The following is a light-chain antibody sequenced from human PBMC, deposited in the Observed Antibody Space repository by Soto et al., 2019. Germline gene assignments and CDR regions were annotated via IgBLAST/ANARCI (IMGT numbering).Light chain of an antibody. CDR2: EVS. V-gene: IGLV2-8*01. CDR3: SSYAGSSVV. Sequence: QSVLTQPPSASGSPGQSVTISCTGTSSDVGGYNYVSWYRQHPGKAPKLMIFEVSQRPSGVPDRFSGSKSGNTASLTVSGLQAEDEADYYCSSYAGSSVVFGGGTKSPS. CDR1: SSDVGGYNY. J-gene: IGLJ2*01.